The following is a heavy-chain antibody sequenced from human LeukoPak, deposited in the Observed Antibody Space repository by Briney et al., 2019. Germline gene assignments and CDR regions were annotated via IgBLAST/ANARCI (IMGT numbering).Heavy chain of an antibody. CDR3: ARDLKLDY. D-gene: IGHD1-7*01. CDR2: IYYSGST. V-gene: IGHV4-30-4*07. Sequence: NASETLSLTCAVSGGSISSSNWWSWIRQPPGKGLEWIGYIYYSGSTYYNPSLKSRVTISVDTSKNQFSLKLSSVTAADTAVYYCARDLKLDYWGQGTLVTVSS. J-gene: IGHJ4*02. CDR1: GGSISSSNW.